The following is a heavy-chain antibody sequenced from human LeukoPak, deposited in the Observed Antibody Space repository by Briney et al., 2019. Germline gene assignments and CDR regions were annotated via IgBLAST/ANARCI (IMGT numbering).Heavy chain of an antibody. CDR2: MNPNSGNT. V-gene: IGHV1-8*01. CDR3: ARGWEAVAGTHY. CDR1: GYTFTSYD. D-gene: IGHD6-19*01. Sequence: GASVRVSCKASGYTFTSYDINWVRQATGQGLEWMGWMNPNSGNTGYAQKFQGRVTMTRNTSISTAYMELSSLRSEDTAVYYCARGWEAVAGTHYWGQGTLVTVSS. J-gene: IGHJ4*02.